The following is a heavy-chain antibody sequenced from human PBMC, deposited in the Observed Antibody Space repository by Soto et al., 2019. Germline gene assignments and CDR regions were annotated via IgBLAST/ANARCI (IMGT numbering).Heavy chain of an antibody. CDR3: ARMISFYGTSGLSIEY. J-gene: IGHJ4*02. CDR2: IDWEGDK. V-gene: IGHV2-70*04. CDR1: GFSLSTSGMR. Sequence: SGPTLVNPTQTLTLTCSFSGFSLSTSGMRVSWIRQPPGKALEWLARIDWEGDKYYSTSLKTRLTISKDTSENQVVLTISNMDPVDTATYYCARMISFYGTSGLSIEYWGQGTLVTVSS. D-gene: IGHD1-26*01.